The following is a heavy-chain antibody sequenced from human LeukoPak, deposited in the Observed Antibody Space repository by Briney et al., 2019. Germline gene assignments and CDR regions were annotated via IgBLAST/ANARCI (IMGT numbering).Heavy chain of an antibody. V-gene: IGHV3-74*01. CDR1: GFTFSSYW. CDR3: ATLAYCGGDCYRPL. D-gene: IGHD2-21*02. CDR2: INSDGSST. J-gene: IGHJ4*02. Sequence: GGSLRLSCEASGFTFSSYWMHWVRQAPGKGLVWVSRINSDGSSTSYADSVKGRFTISRDNAKNTLYLQMNSLRAEDTAVYYCATLAYCGGDCYRPLWGQGTLVTVSS.